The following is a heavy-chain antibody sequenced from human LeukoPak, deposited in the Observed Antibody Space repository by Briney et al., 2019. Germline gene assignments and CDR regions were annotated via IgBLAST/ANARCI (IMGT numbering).Heavy chain of an antibody. CDR3: AADSSSRDY. J-gene: IGHJ4*02. D-gene: IGHD6-6*01. CDR2: INHSGST. Sequence: KPSGTLSLTCAVYGGSFSGYYWSWIRQPPGKGLEWIGEINHSGSTNYNPSLKSRVTISVDTSKNQFSLKLSSVTAADTAVYYCAADSSSRDYWGQGTLVTVSS. V-gene: IGHV4-34*01. CDR1: GGSFSGYY.